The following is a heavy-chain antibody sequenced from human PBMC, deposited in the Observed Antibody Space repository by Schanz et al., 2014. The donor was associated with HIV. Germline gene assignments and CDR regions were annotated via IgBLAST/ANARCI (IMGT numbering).Heavy chain of an antibody. Sequence: QVQLVQSGAEVSEPGASVKVSCKASGDTFNSYALNWVRQAPGQGLEWMGGIIPMLGTANYARKFQGRVSINADEFTNTADMELSSLTSDDTAVYYCARGLGDSSSSEPFDIWGQGTKVTVAS. CDR2: IIPMLGTA. CDR1: GDTFNSYA. CDR3: ARGLGDSSSSEPFDI. J-gene: IGHJ3*02. D-gene: IGHD6-6*01. V-gene: IGHV1-69*01.